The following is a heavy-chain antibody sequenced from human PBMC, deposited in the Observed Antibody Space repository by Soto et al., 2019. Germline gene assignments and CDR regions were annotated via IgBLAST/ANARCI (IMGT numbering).Heavy chain of an antibody. V-gene: IGHV1-3*01. J-gene: IGHJ4*02. CDR2: INAGNGNT. D-gene: IGHD6-19*01. CDR1: GYTFTSYA. CDR3: YSSGWYREAATDY. Sequence: ASVKVSCKASGYTFTSYAMHWVRQAPGQRLEWMGWINAGNGNTKYSQKFLGRVTITRDTSASTAYMELSSLRSEDTAVYYCYSSGWYREAATDYWGQGTLVTVSS.